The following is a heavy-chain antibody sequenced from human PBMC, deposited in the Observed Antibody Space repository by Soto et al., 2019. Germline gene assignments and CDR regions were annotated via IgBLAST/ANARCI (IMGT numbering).Heavy chain of an antibody. Sequence: QVQLVQSGAEVKKPGSSVKVSCKASGGTFSSYAISWVRQAPGQGLEWMGGIIPIFGTANYAQKFQGRVTITADDSTSTAYMELSSLRSEDTAVYYCARYGVVVVAANPSSYYYGMDVWGQGTTVTVSS. J-gene: IGHJ6*02. D-gene: IGHD2-15*01. CDR1: GGTFSSYA. V-gene: IGHV1-69*01. CDR2: IIPIFGTA. CDR3: ARYGVVVVAANPSSYYYGMDV.